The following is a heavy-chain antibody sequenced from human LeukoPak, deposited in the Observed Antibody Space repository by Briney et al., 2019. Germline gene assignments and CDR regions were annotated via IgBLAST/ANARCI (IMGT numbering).Heavy chain of an antibody. D-gene: IGHD3-22*01. CDR2: INHSGST. V-gene: IGHV4-34*01. J-gene: IGHJ4*02. CDR1: GGSFSGYY. Sequence: PSETLSLTCAVYGGSFSGYYWSWLRQPPGKGLEWIGEINHSGSTNYNPSLTGRVTISVDTSKDQFSLKLSSVTGGGTAVYYCARGRYYYDSSGRTHYFDYWGQGTLVTVSS. CDR3: ARGRYYYDSSGRTHYFDY.